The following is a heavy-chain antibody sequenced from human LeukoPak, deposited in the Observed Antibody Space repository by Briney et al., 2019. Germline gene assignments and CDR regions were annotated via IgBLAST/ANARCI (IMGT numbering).Heavy chain of an antibody. CDR2: ISGSGGST. D-gene: IGHD3-22*01. CDR3: ARLYYDSSKHAFDI. CDR1: GFTFSSYA. V-gene: IGHV3-23*01. Sequence: GGSLRLSCAASGFTFSSYAMSWVRQVPGKGLEWVSAISGSGGSTYYADSVKGRFTISRDNAKNSLYLQMNSLRAEDTAVYYCARLYYDSSKHAFDIWGQGTMVTVSS. J-gene: IGHJ3*02.